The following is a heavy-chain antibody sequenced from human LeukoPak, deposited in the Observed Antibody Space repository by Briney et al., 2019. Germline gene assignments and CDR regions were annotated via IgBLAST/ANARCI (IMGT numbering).Heavy chain of an antibody. D-gene: IGHD4-11*01. V-gene: IGHV4-4*02. Sequence: PSETLSLTCAVSGGSISSNNWWSWVRQSPGKGLEWIGEISHSGNINYNPSLESRVTMSVDTSKNRFSLSLISVTAADTAVYYCARDFLLQSEGLFDYWGQGTLVTVSS. CDR1: GGSISSNNW. CDR2: ISHSGNI. J-gene: IGHJ4*02. CDR3: ARDFLLQSEGLFDY.